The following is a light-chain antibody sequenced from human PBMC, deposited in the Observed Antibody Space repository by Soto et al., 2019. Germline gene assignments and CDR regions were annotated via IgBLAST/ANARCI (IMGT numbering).Light chain of an antibody. Sequence: ELVLTQSPDPLSLSPGERATLSCRASQSVSSSYLAWYQQKPGQAPRLLIYGASSRATGIPDRFSGSGSGTDFTLTISRLEREDFAVYYCQQYGSSPDTFGQGTKLEI. CDR2: GAS. V-gene: IGKV3-20*01. CDR1: QSVSSSY. CDR3: QQYGSSPDT. J-gene: IGKJ2*01.